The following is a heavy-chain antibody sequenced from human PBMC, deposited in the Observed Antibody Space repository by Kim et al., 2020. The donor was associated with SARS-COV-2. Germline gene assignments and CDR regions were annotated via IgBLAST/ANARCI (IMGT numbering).Heavy chain of an antibody. J-gene: IGHJ4*02. D-gene: IGHD3-10*01. Sequence: PSLKSGVTISVDTSKNQFSLRLSSVSAADTAVYYCARGTGWFGELLGFDCWGQGTLVTVSS. V-gene: IGHV4-39*07. CDR3: ARGTGWFGELLGFDC.